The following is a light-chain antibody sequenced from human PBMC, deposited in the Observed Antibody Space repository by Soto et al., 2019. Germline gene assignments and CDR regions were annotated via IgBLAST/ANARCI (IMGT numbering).Light chain of an antibody. CDR1: QSVSSSF. CDR3: QQYSSSPQT. V-gene: IGKV3-20*01. CDR2: GAS. Sequence: EIVFTQSPGTLSLSPGERATLSCRASQSVSSSFLAWYQQKPGQAPRLLIYGASSRATGIPDRFSGSGSGTDFTLTISRLEPEDFAVYYCQQYSSSPQTFGQGTKVDIK. J-gene: IGKJ1*01.